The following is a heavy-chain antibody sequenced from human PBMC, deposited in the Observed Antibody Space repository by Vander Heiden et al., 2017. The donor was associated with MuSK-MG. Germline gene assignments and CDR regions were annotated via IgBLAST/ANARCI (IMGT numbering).Heavy chain of an antibody. CDR1: GFTFSRHA. V-gene: IGHV3-23*01. J-gene: IGHJ4*02. D-gene: IGHD4-17*01. CDR3: AKVPRIYGDLVHFDY. CDR2: ISGSGGST. Sequence: EVQLLESGGGLVQPGGSLRISGEASGFTFSRHAMSWVRQAPGKGLEWVSAISGSGGSTYYADSVKGRFTISRDNSKNTLYLQMNSLRAEDTAVYYCAKVPRIYGDLVHFDYWGQGTLVTVSS.